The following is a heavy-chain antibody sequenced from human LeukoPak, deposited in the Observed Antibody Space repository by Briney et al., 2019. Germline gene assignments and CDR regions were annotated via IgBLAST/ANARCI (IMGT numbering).Heavy chain of an antibody. CDR2: TYYSGST. CDR3: ASSGFWSGYRFDY. J-gene: IGHJ4*02. Sequence: SETLSLTCTVSGGSISSYYWSWIRQPPGKGLEWIGYTYYSGSTNYNPSLKSRVTISVDTSKNQFSLKLSSVTAADTAVYYCASSGFWSGYRFDYWGQGTLVTVSS. CDR1: GGSISSYY. D-gene: IGHD3-3*01. V-gene: IGHV4-59*01.